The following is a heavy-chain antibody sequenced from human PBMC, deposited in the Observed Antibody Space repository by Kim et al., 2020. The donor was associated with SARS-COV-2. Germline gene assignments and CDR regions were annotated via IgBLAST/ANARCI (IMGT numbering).Heavy chain of an antibody. CDR3: ARGYCSGGSRQDY. J-gene: IGHJ4*02. D-gene: IGHD2-15*01. V-gene: IGHV4-59*09. Sequence: YHPSLQSRVTISVDTSKNQFSLKLSSVTAADTAVYYCARGYCSGGSRQDYWGQGTLVTVSS.